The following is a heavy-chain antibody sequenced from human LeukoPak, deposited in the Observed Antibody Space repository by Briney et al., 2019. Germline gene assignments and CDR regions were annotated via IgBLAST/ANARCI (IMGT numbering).Heavy chain of an antibody. V-gene: IGHV5-51*01. CDR1: GYRFTNDW. D-gene: IGHD6-13*01. CDR2: IYPGDSDT. Sequence: GESLKISCKGSGYRFTNDWIGWVRRMPGKGLEWMGIIYPGDSDTRYSPSFQGQVTISADKSISTAYLQWSSLKASDTAIYYCARGLRDAAGTGYYFDYWGQGTLVTVSS. J-gene: IGHJ4*02. CDR3: ARGLRDAAGTGYYFDY.